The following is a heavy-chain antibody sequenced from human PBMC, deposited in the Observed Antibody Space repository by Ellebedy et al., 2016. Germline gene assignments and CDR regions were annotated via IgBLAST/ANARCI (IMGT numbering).Heavy chain of an antibody. Sequence: SVKVSXXASGGTFSSYAISWVRQAPGQGLEWMGGIIPIFGTANYAQKFQGRVTITADESTSTAYMELSSLRSEDTAVYYCARSPNDFWSGYYKYYYYYMDGWGKGTTVTVSS. D-gene: IGHD3-3*01. CDR3: ARSPNDFWSGYYKYYYYYMDG. V-gene: IGHV1-69*13. CDR2: IIPIFGTA. J-gene: IGHJ6*03. CDR1: GGTFSSYA.